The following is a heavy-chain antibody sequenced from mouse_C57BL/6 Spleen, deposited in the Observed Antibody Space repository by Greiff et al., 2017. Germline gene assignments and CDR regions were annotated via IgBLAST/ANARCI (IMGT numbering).Heavy chain of an antibody. CDR1: GYTFTSYW. CDR3: AWGYDYQAWFAY. D-gene: IGHD2-4*01. V-gene: IGHV1-62-3*01. CDR2: IDPNSGGT. Sequence: QVQLQQPGAELVKPGASVKLSCKASGYTFTSYWMHWVKQRPGRGLEWIGRIDPNSGGTKYNEKFKSKATLTVDKPSSTAYMELRSLTSEDSAVYYCAWGYDYQAWFAYWGQGTLVTVSA. J-gene: IGHJ3*01.